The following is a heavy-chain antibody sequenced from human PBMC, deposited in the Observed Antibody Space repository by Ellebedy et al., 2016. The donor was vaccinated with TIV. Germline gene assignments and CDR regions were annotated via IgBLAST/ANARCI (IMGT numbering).Heavy chain of an antibody. CDR2: INHNSGGT. D-gene: IGHD3-22*01. V-gene: IGHV1-2*02. CDR3: AREGANSGYIDF. CDR1: GYTFTGYY. J-gene: IGHJ4*02. Sequence: AASVKVSCKAYGYTFTGYYLHWVRQAPGQRLEWMGWINHNSGGTQSAQRFEGRVTMTRDTSVKAAYMELTRLQSDDTAVYYCAREGANSGYIDFWGQGTLVTVSS.